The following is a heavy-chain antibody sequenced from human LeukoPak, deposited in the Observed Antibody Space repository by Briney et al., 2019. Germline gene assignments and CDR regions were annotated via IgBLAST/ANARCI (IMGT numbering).Heavy chain of an antibody. D-gene: IGHD6-19*01. J-gene: IGHJ3*02. CDR1: GFTFSSYA. V-gene: IGHV3-30-3*01. CDR2: ISYDGSNK. CDR3: ARAAVAGPLNPFDI. Sequence: GSLRLSCAASGFTFSSYAMHWVRQAPGKGLGWVAVISYDGSNKYYADSVKGRFTISRDNSKNTLYLQMNSLRAEDTAVYYCARAAVAGPLNPFDIWGQGTMVTVSS.